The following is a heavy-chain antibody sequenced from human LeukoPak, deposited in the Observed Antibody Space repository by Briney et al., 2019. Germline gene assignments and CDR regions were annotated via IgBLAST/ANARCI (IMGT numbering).Heavy chain of an antibody. J-gene: IGHJ4*02. D-gene: IGHD3-3*01. Sequence: SVKVSCKASGGTFSSYAISWVRQAPGQGLEWMGGIIPIFGTANYAQKLQGRVTTTTDESTSTAYMELSSLRSEDTAVYYCARGVRADFWSGYYTGPRVDYWGQGTLVTVSS. CDR3: ARGVRADFWSGYYTGPRVDY. CDR1: GGTFSSYA. CDR2: IIPIFGTA. V-gene: IGHV1-69*05.